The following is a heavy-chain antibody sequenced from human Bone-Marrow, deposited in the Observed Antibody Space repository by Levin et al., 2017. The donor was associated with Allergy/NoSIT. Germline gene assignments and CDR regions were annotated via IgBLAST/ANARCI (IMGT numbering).Heavy chain of an antibody. Sequence: PGGSLRLSCAASGFTFNSYALSWVRQAPAKGLEWVSAISGSGSSTYYADSVKGRFTISRDNSKTTLYLQMNSLRAEDTAVYYCAKGAGWVAGAVALIWGQGTLVTVSS. V-gene: IGHV3-23*01. D-gene: IGHD6-19*01. CDR1: GFTFNSYA. CDR2: ISGSGSST. J-gene: IGHJ4*02. CDR3: AKGAGWVAGAVALI.